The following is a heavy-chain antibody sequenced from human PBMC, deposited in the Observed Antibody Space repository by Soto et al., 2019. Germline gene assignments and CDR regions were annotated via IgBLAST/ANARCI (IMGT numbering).Heavy chain of an antibody. V-gene: IGHV3-33*01. CDR2: IWYDGSNK. J-gene: IGHJ4*02. D-gene: IGHD6-13*01. Sequence: QVQLVESGGGVVQPGRSLRLSCAASGFTFSSYGMHWVRQAPGKGLEWVAVIWYDGSNKYYADSVKGRFTISRDNSKNPLYLQMNSLRAEDTAVYYCARGVEQQLVLGYWGQGTLVTVSS. CDR1: GFTFSSYG. CDR3: ARGVEQQLVLGY.